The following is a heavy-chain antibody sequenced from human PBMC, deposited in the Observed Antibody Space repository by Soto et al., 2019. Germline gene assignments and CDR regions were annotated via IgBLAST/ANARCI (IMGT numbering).Heavy chain of an antibody. Sequence: LRLSCADSVFRFSSYSMSWVRQTPGKGLEWVAAITATGDRTYYADSVTGRFTISRDNSKKTHYLQMTSLRAEDTAMYYCATMNGYFEYWGQGTPVTVSS. J-gene: IGHJ4*02. CDR3: ATMNGYFEY. CDR2: ITATGDRT. D-gene: IGHD3-22*01. CDR1: VFRFSSYS. V-gene: IGHV3-23*01.